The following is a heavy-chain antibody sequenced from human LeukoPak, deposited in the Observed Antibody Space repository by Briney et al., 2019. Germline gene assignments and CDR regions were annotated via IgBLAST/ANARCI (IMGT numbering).Heavy chain of an antibody. J-gene: IGHJ1*01. D-gene: IGHD6-13*01. V-gene: IGHV3-21*01. CDR1: GFTFSSYS. CDR3: ARDESSSWYTGNAEYFQH. CDR2: IRSSSSYI. Sequence: AGSLRVSCAASGFTFSSYSMNWVRQAPGKGVECVSSIRSSSSYIYYADSVKGRFTISRDNSKNSLYLQMNSLRAEDTAVYYCARDESSSWYTGNAEYFQHWGQGTLVTVSS.